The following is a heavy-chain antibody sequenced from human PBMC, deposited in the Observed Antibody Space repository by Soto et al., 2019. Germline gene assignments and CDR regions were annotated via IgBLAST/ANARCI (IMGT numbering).Heavy chain of an antibody. V-gene: IGHV4-59*01. CDR3: ARGGGDHYVGDFWFDP. CDR2: IYYSGST. D-gene: IGHD3-10*01. Sequence: SETLSLTCTVSGGSISSYYWSWIRQPPGKGLEWIGYIYYSGSTNYNPSLKSRVTISVDTSKNQFSLKLSSVTAADPAVYYCARGGGDHYVGDFWFDPWGQGTLVTVS. CDR1: GGSISSYY. J-gene: IGHJ5*02.